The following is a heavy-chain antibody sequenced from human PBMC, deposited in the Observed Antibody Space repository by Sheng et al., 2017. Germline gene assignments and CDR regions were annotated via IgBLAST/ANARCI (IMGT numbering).Heavy chain of an antibody. V-gene: IGHV4-34*01. CDR1: GGSFSGYY. CDR2: INHSGST. Sequence: QVQLQQWGAGLLKPSETLSLTCAVYGGSFSGYYWSWIRQPPGKGLEWIGEINHSGSTNYNPSLKSRVTISVDTSKNQFSLKLSSVTAADTAVYYCARRRGSRYYYYYMDVWGQGNXGH. D-gene: IGHD3-10*01. CDR3: ARRRGSRYYYYYMDV. J-gene: IGHJ6*03.